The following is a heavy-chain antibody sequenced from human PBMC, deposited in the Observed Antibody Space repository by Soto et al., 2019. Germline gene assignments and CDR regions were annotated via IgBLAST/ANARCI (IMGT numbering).Heavy chain of an antibody. CDR3: ARGPLYYDFWSGYYMAPYGMGV. D-gene: IGHD3-3*01. CDR2: IYYSGST. J-gene: IGHJ6*02. V-gene: IGHV4-59*01. Sequence: PSETLSLTCTVSGGSISSYYWSWIRQPPGKGLEWIGYIYYSGSTNYNPSLKSRVTISVDTSKNQFSLKLSSVTAADTAVYYCARGPLYYDFWSGYYMAPYGMGVWGQGTTVTVSS. CDR1: GGSISSYY.